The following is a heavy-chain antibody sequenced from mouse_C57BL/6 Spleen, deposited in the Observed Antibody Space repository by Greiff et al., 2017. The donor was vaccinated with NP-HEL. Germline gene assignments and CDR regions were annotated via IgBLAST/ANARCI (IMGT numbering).Heavy chain of an antibody. V-gene: IGHV1-18*01. CDR1: GYTFTDYN. J-gene: IGHJ4*01. D-gene: IGHD1-1*01. CDR2: INPNNGGT. Sequence: EVQLQQSGPELVKPGASVKIPCKASGYTFTDYNMDWVKQSHGKSLEWIGDINPNNGGTIYNQKFKGKATLTVDKSSSTAYMELRSLTSEDTAVYYCARGITTVVAPDYAMDYWGQGTSVTVSS. CDR3: ARGITTVVAPDYAMDY.